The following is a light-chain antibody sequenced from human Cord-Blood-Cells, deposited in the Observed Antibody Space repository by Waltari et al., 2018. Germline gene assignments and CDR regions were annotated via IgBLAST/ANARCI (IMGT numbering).Light chain of an antibody. Sequence: DIVMTQSPDSLAVSLGERATIHCKSSQSVLYSSNNKNYLAWYQQKPGQPPKLLIYWASTRESGVPDLFSGSGSGTDFTLTISSLQAEDVAVYYCQQYYSTPTWTFGQGTKVEIK. CDR3: QQYYSTPTWT. J-gene: IGKJ1*01. CDR2: WAS. V-gene: IGKV4-1*01. CDR1: QSVLYSSNNKNY.